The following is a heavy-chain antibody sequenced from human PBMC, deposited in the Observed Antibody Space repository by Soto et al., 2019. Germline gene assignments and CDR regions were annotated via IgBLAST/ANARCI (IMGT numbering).Heavy chain of an antibody. CDR2: IHHDGGT. Sequence: QVQLQESGPGLVKPSGTLSLTCAVSGYSVSSGSWWGWVRQPPGKGLEWIGEIHHDGGTFYKPSLRSRVTMSLDTSKNQFSLDLSSVTAAVTALYYCAKAGSWFLDSWGQGTLVTVSS. CDR3: AKAGSWFLDS. CDR1: GYSVSSGSW. V-gene: IGHV4-4*02. J-gene: IGHJ4*02. D-gene: IGHD3-10*01.